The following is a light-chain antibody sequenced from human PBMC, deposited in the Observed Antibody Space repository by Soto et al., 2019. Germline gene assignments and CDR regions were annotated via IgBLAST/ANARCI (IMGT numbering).Light chain of an antibody. CDR1: QSVSSSY. V-gene: IGKV3-20*01. CDR2: AAS. CDR3: QQYDISPPWT. J-gene: IGKJ1*01. Sequence: EIVLTQSPGTLSLSPGERATLSCRASQSVSSSYLAWYQQKPGQAPRLLIYAASSRATGTPDRFSGSGSGTDFTLTISRLEPEDFAIYYCQQYDISPPWTFGQGTKVEIK.